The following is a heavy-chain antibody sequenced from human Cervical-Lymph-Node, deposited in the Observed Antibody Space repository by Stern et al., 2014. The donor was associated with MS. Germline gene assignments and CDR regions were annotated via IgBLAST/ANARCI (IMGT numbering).Heavy chain of an antibody. J-gene: IGHJ4*02. Sequence: QLQLQESGPGLVKPSETLSLTCAVSGGSINSFNYYWGWIRQPPGRGLEWIGTIYNGVYTFYNPALESRVTISVDTSTNQISLKLTSVTAADTAVYYCARQLNWNYENYWGQGTLVTVSS. CDR2: IYNGVYT. CDR1: GGSINSFNYY. CDR3: ARQLNWNYENY. D-gene: IGHD3-3*01. V-gene: IGHV4-39*01.